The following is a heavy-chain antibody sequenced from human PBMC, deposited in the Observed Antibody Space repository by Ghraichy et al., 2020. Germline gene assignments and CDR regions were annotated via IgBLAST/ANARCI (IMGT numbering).Heavy chain of an antibody. D-gene: IGHD6-13*01. CDR2: ITPTSGGT. CDR1: GYTFTGYY. CDR3: ARDSSRRATIAAASDAFDI. J-gene: IGHJ3*02. Sequence: ASVKVSCKASGYTFTGYYMHWVRQAPGQGLEWMGWITPTSGGTNYAQKFQGRVTMTRDTSISTAFMELSRLRSDDTAVYYCARDSSRRATIAAASDAFDIWGQGTMVTVSS. V-gene: IGHV1-2*02.